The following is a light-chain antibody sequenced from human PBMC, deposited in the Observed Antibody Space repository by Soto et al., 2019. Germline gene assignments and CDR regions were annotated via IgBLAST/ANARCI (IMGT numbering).Light chain of an antibody. CDR3: CSYAGSYTLV. Sequence: QSVLTQPRSVSGSPGQSVTISCTETSSDVGAYNYVSWYQQHPGKVPKLMIYDVSRRPSGVPDRFSGSKSGNTASLTISGLQADDEADYYCCSYAGSYTLVFGGGTKVTVL. CDR1: SSDVGAYNY. V-gene: IGLV2-11*01. CDR2: DVS. J-gene: IGLJ3*02.